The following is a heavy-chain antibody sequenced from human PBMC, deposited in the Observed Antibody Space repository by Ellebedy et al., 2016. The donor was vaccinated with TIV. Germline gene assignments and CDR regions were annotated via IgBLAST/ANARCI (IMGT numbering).Heavy chain of an antibody. D-gene: IGHD3-22*01. CDR3: ARDRGYDSSGYFDS. Sequence: GESLKISXAATGFTFSSYTMTWVRQAPGKGLAWVSSITSSGIYIYYADSVKGRFTISRDNAKNSLYLQMNSLRAEDTAVYYCARDRGYDSSGYFDSWGQGTLVTVSS. J-gene: IGHJ4*02. CDR1: GFTFSSYT. CDR2: ITSSGIYI. V-gene: IGHV3-21*01.